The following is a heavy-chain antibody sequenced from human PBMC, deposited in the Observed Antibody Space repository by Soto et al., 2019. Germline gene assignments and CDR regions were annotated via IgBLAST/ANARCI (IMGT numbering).Heavy chain of an antibody. V-gene: IGHV4-59*01. CDR3: ARDHTATGYWYFDL. J-gene: IGHJ2*01. Sequence: QVQLQESGPGLVKPSETLSLTCTVSGGSISSYYWSWIRQRPGKGLEWIGYIYYSGSTNYNPSLKRRVTISVDTSKNPCRLKLSSVTAADTPVYYWARDHTATGYWYFDLWGSGTLVTVSS. CDR2: IYYSGST. CDR1: GGSISSYY. D-gene: IGHD5-12*01.